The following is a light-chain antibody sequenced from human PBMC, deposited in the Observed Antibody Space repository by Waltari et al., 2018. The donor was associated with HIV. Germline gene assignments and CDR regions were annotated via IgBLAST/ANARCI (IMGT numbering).Light chain of an antibody. CDR3: ASWDASLNGWV. V-gene: IGLV1-44*01. Sequence: QSVVTQPPSVSGTPGQTVTISCSGSTSNIGIKTVNRSQHLPGTAPKRLIYGNYQRPSGFPDRFSASKSGTSASLAISGLQSEDEADYYCASWDASLNGWVFGGGTKLTVL. CDR2: GNY. CDR1: TSNIGIKT. J-gene: IGLJ3*02.